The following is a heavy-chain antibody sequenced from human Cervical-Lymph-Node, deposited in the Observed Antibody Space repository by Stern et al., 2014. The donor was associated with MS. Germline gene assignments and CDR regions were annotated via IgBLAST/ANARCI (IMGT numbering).Heavy chain of an antibody. CDR3: AQSASSWYTADH. V-gene: IGHV2-5*02. J-gene: IGHJ4*02. CDR1: GFSLSTNGLG. Sequence: SGPTLVKPTQTLTLTCTFSGFSLSTNGLGVGWIRQPPGKALEWLAVIYWDNDKRYSAYLKSRLIITKDTSKNQVVLTMTNMEPVDTGTYYCAQSASSWYTADHWGQGTLVTVSS. D-gene: IGHD6-13*01. CDR2: IYWDNDK.